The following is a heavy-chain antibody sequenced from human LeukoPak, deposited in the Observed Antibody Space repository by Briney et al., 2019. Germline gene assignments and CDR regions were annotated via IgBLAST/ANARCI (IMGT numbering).Heavy chain of an antibody. CDR2: INHSGST. CDR3: AKDASMITGNFDY. Sequence: SETLSLTCAVYGGSFSGYYWSWIRQPPGKGLEWIGEINHSGSTNYNPSLKSRVTISVDTSKNQFSLKLSSVTAADTAVYYCAKDASMITGNFDYWGQGTLVTVSS. J-gene: IGHJ4*02. V-gene: IGHV4-34*01. D-gene: IGHD3-16*01. CDR1: GGSFSGYY.